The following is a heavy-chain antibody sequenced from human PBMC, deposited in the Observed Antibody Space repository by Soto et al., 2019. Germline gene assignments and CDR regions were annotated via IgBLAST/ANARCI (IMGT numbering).Heavy chain of an antibody. CDR2: INAGNGNT. V-gene: IGHV1-3*01. CDR1: GYTFTGYA. CDR3: ASPVGDFDPYFDY. Sequence: ASVKVSCKASGYTFTGYAMHWVRQAPGQRLEWMGWINAGNGNTKYSQKFQGRVTITRDTSASTAYMELNSLRPDDTAVYHCASPVGDFDPYFDYWGPGTLVTVSS. J-gene: IGHJ4*02. D-gene: IGHD4-17*01.